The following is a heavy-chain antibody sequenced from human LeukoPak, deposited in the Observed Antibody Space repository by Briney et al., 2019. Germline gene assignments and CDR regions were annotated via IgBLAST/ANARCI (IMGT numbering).Heavy chain of an antibody. J-gene: IGHJ5*02. CDR3: ARGGLRSMGP. Sequence: GGSLRLSCAASGFTFRRYWMSWVRQAPGKGLEGVANIKQDGSEKYYVDSVKGRFTISRDNAKNSLYLQMNSLRAEDTAVYYCARGGLRSMGPWGQGTLVTVSS. CDR1: GFTFRRYW. V-gene: IGHV3-7*01. CDR2: IKQDGSEK. D-gene: IGHD3-3*01.